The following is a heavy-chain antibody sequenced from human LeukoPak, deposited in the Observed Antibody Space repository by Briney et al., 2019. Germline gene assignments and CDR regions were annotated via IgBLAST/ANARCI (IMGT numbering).Heavy chain of an antibody. CDR3: AKDGDYTTGWYYFDY. CDR2: ISSSSSYI. Sequence: GGSLRLSCAASGFTFSSYSMNWVRQAPGKGLEWVSSISSSSSYIYYADSVKGRFTISRDNAKNSLYLQMNSLRAEDTAIYYCAKDGDYTTGWYYFDYWGQGTLVTVSS. D-gene: IGHD6-19*01. J-gene: IGHJ4*02. V-gene: IGHV3-21*04. CDR1: GFTFSSYS.